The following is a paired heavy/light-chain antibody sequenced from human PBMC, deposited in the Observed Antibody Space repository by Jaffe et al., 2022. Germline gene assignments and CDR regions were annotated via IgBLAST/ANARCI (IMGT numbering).Heavy chain of an antibody. J-gene: IGHJ4*02. CDR2: IYYNGNT. CDR1: GGSMSGYD. CDR3: ARDRFLSY. D-gene: IGHD3-3*01. V-gene: IGHV4-59*01. Sequence: QVQLQQSGPGLVKPSETLSLTCIVSGGSMSGYDWSWIRQPPGKGLEWIGYIYYNGNTNYNPSLKSRATISLDTSKSQFSLRLTSVTAADTAVYYCARDRFLSYWGQGTLVTVSS.
Light chain of an antibody. J-gene: IGKJ2*01. CDR2: WAS. Sequence: DIVMTQSPDSLAVSLGERATINCKSSQSVLYSSNNRNYLGWYQQKPGQPPKLLIYWASTRESGVPDRFSGSGSGTDFTLTISSLQAEDVAVYYCQQYCSIPYTFGQGTKLEIK. V-gene: IGKV4-1*01. CDR3: QQYCSIPYT. CDR1: QSVLYSSNNRNY.